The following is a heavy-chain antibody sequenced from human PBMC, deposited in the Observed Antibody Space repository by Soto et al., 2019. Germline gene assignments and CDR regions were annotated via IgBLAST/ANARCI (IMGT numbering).Heavy chain of an antibody. CDR1: GYTFTSYG. V-gene: IGHV1-18*01. Sequence: GASVKVSCTASGYTFTSYGISWVRQAPGQGLEWMGWISAYNGNTNYAQKLQGRVTMTTDTSTSTAYMELRSLRSDGTAVYYCARDCSSTSCYYYYGMDVWGQGTTVTVSS. CDR2: ISAYNGNT. J-gene: IGHJ6*02. D-gene: IGHD2-2*01. CDR3: ARDCSSTSCYYYYGMDV.